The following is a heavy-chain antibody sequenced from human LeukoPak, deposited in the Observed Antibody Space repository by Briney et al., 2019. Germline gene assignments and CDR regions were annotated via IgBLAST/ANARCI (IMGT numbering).Heavy chain of an antibody. D-gene: IGHD3-10*01. CDR2: IYHSGST. J-gene: IGHJ3*02. V-gene: IGHV4-38-2*02. Sequence: SETLSLTCTVSGYSISSGYYWGWIRQPPGKGLEWIGSIYHSGSTYYNPSLKSRVTISVDTSKNQFSLKLSSVTAADTAVYYCARVLLWFGESKGDAFDIWGQGTMVTVSS. CDR1: GYSISSGYY. CDR3: ARVLLWFGESKGDAFDI.